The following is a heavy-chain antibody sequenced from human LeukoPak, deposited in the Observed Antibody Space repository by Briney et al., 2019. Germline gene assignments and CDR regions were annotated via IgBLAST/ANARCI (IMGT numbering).Heavy chain of an antibody. V-gene: IGHV4-61*02. Sequence: SETLSLTCTVSRCSISSGNYYWSWIRLPAGKGLEWIGRISTSGSTDYNPSLKSRVTISVDTSKNQFSLKLSSVTAAGTAVYYCARQVDSWGQGTLVTVSS. CDR1: RCSISSGNYY. CDR3: ARQVDS. CDR2: ISTSGST. J-gene: IGHJ5*01.